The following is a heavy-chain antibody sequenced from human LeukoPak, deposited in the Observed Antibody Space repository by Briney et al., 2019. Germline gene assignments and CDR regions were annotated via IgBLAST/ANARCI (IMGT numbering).Heavy chain of an antibody. CDR3: ARDWGIAAGGLYDY. D-gene: IGHD6-13*01. V-gene: IGHV3-23*01. J-gene: IGHJ4*02. CDR2: ISGSGGST. CDR1: GFTFGSYA. Sequence: GGSLRLSCAASGFTFGSYAMSWVRQAPGKGLEWVSAISGSGGSTYYADSVKGRFTISRDNSKNTLSLQLISLRAEDTAVYYCARDWGIAAGGLYDYWGQGTLVTVSS.